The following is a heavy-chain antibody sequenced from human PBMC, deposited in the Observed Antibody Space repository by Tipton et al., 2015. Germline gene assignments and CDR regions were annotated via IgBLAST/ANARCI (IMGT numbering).Heavy chain of an antibody. Sequence: TLSLTCAVYGGSFSGYFWTWIRQPPGKGLEWIGEINHSGYTNYNPSLKSRVTISVDTSRNQFSLRPSSVTAADTAVYYCARKTTDSVSSYGDSLDNWGQGTPVTVSS. CDR3: ARKTTDSVSSYGDSLDN. CDR1: GGSFSGYF. CDR2: INHSGYT. V-gene: IGHV4-34*01. D-gene: IGHD4-17*01. J-gene: IGHJ4*02.